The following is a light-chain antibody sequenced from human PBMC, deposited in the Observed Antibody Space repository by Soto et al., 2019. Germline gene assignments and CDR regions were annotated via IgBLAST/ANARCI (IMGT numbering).Light chain of an antibody. J-gene: IGKJ5*01. CDR3: QQRSSWPIT. Sequence: DVVMTLYPLSLPVTLGQPASISCRSSQSLAYSDGNTYLNWFQQRPGQAPRLLINDASRRATGIPDRFSGSGSGADFTLTISSLEPEDFAVYYCQQRSSWPITFGQGTRLEIK. V-gene: IGKV2-30*01. CDR1: QSLAYSDGNTY. CDR2: DAS.